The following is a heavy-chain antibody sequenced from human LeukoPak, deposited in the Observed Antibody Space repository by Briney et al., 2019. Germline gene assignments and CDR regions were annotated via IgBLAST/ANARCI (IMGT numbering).Heavy chain of an antibody. CDR2: IIPIFGTA. CDR3: ARDRGGSAWVWFGETEFDP. J-gene: IGHJ5*02. Sequence: SVKVSCKASGGTFSSYAISWVRQAPGQGLEWMGGIIPIFGTANYAQKFQGRVTITADESTSTAYMELSSLRSEDTAVYYCARDRGGSAWVWFGETEFDPWGQGTLVTVSS. CDR1: GGTFSSYA. D-gene: IGHD3-10*01. V-gene: IGHV1-69*01.